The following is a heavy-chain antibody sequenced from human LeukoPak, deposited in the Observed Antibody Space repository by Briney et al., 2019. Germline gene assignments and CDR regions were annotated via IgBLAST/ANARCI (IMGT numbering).Heavy chain of an antibody. D-gene: IGHD2-2*01. V-gene: IGHV3-21*01. Sequence: PGGSLRLSCAASGFTFSSYSMNWVRQAPGKGLEWVSSISSSSSYVYYADSVKGRFTISRDNAKNSLYLQMNSLRAEDTAVYYCARDLVVVPAAPGPFDYWGQGTLVTVSS. CDR1: GFTFSSYS. CDR2: ISSSSSYV. J-gene: IGHJ4*02. CDR3: ARDLVVVPAAPGPFDY.